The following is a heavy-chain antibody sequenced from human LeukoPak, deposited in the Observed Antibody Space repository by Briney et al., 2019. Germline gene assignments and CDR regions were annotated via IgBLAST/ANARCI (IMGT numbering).Heavy chain of an antibody. CDR3: ARVDVQLWSLDY. CDR1: GGAISSYY. Sequence: SETLSLTCTVSGGAISSYYWSWIRQPPGKGLEWIGHIYYTGRTNYNPSLKSRVTISVDTSKNQFSLKLSSVTAADTAVYYCARVDVQLWSLDYWGQGTLVTVSS. J-gene: IGHJ4*02. CDR2: IYYTGRT. D-gene: IGHD5-18*01. V-gene: IGHV4-59*01.